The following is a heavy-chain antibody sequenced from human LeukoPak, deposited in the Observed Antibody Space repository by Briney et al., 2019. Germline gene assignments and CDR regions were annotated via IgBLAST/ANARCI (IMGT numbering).Heavy chain of an antibody. Sequence: GGSLRLSCADSGFTFSNYNINWIRQAPGQGLGWVSSISSTRYIYYADSVKGRFTISRDNAKNSLYLQMNSLRAEDTALYYCAKDIGAVAGYAFDIWGQGTMVTVSS. CDR1: GFTFSNYN. D-gene: IGHD6-19*01. CDR2: ISSTRYI. V-gene: IGHV3-69-1*01. J-gene: IGHJ3*02. CDR3: AKDIGAVAGYAFDI.